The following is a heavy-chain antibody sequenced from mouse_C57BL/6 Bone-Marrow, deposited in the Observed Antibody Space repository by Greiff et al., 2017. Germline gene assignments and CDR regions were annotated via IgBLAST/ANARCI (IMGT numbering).Heavy chain of an antibody. V-gene: IGHV2-9*01. CDR1: GFSFTSYG. CDR3: AKHHYYGSSYEFAD. D-gene: IGHD1-1*01. J-gene: IGHJ3*01. CDR2: IWGGGGT. Sequence: VKVVESGPGLVAPSQSLSITCTVSGFSFTSYGVDWVRQPPGQGLEWLGVIWGGGGTNYTSALMSRLSIRTDNSKSKVSFTLNSLQTDDTAMYDSAKHHYYGSSYEFADWGKGTLVTVSA.